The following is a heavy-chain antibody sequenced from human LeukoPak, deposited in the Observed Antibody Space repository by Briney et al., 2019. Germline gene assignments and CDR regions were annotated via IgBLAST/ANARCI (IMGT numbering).Heavy chain of an antibody. J-gene: IGHJ5*02. CDR2: IYYTGST. Sequence: PSETLSLTCTVSGGSISSSSYYWGWIRQPPGKGLEWIGSIYYTGSTYYNPSLKSRVTMSVDTSKNQFSLKLSSVTAADTAVYYCARGGSRTAFDPWGQGTLVTISS. D-gene: IGHD1-1*01. V-gene: IGHV4-39*07. CDR3: ARGGSRTAFDP. CDR1: GGSISSSSYY.